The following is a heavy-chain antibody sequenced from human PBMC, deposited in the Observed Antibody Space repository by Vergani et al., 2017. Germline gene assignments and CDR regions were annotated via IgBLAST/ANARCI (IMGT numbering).Heavy chain of an antibody. J-gene: IGHJ3*02. CDR2: IYYSGST. D-gene: IGHD6-6*01. CDR3: ARLIAARPGAFDI. CDR1: GGSISSSSYY. Sequence: QLQLQESGPGLVKPSETLSLTCTVSGGSISSSSYYWGWIRQPPGKGLEWIGSIYYSGSTNYNPSLKSRVTISVDTSKNQFSLKLSSVTAADTAVYYCARLIAARPGAFDIWGQGTMVTVSS. V-gene: IGHV4-39*01.